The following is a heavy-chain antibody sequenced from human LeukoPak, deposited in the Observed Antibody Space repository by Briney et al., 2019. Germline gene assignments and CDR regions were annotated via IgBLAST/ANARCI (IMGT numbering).Heavy chain of an antibody. Sequence: ASVKVSCKASGGTFSSYAISWVRQAPGQGLEWMGGIIPIFGTANYAQKFQGGVTMTRDMSTSTDYMELSSLRSEDTAIYYCARDNSVGDNAWWFDPWGQGTLVTVSS. CDR3: ARDNSVGDNAWWFDP. V-gene: IGHV1-69*05. CDR2: IIPIFGTA. D-gene: IGHD1-26*01. J-gene: IGHJ5*02. CDR1: GGTFSSYA.